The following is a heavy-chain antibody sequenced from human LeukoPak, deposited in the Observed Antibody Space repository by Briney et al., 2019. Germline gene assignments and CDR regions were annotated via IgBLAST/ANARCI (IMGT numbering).Heavy chain of an antibody. V-gene: IGHV3-66*01. Sequence: GGSLRLSCAVSGFTVSSNFMSWVRQAPGKGLEWVSVIYSGGRTYYADSVKGRFTISRDNSKNTLYLQMNSLRAEDTAVYFCARDRRGDYGDYYFDYWGQGTLVTVSS. D-gene: IGHD4-17*01. CDR3: ARDRRGDYGDYYFDY. J-gene: IGHJ4*02. CDR1: GFTVSSNF. CDR2: IYSGGRT.